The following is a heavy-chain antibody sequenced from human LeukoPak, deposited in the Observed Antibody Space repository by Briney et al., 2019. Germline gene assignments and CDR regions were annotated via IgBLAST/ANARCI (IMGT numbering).Heavy chain of an antibody. V-gene: IGHV4-34*01. J-gene: IGHJ4*02. D-gene: IGHD4-11*01. CDR3: AREAGAYSHRFDY. CDR2: INHSGST. CDR1: GGSFSGYY. Sequence: SETLSLTCSVYGGSFSGYYWSWIRQPPGKGLEWIGEINHSGSTNYNPSLKSRVTTSVDTSKNQFSLKLSSVTAADTAVYYCAREAGAYSHRFDYWGQGTLVTVSS.